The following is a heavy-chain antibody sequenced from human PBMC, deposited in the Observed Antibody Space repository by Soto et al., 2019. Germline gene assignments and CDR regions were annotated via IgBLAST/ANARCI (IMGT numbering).Heavy chain of an antibody. J-gene: IGHJ4*02. CDR3: ARGGGYFDY. D-gene: IGHD2-15*01. CDR2: ISYDGSNK. CDR1: GFTFSSYA. Sequence: GGSLRLSCAASGFTFSSYAMHWVRQAPGKGLEWVAVISYDGSNKYYADSVKGRFTISRDNSKNTLYLQMNSLRAEDTAVYYYARGGGYFDYWGQGTLVTVSS. V-gene: IGHV3-30-3*01.